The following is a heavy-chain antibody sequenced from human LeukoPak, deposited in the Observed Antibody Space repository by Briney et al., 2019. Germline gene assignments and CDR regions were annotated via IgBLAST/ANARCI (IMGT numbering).Heavy chain of an antibody. CDR1: GGSINSGDYY. D-gene: IGHD6-19*01. CDR3: ARVRGSGWRQGDHDY. Sequence: KPSETLSLTCTVSGGSINSGDYYWSGIRQPPGKGLEWIGYIYYSGSTYYNPSLKTRLTISVDTSKTQSSLKLSSVTAADTAVYYCARVRGSGWRQGDHDYWGKGTMVTVSS. V-gene: IGHV4-30-4*08. J-gene: IGHJ4*02. CDR2: IYYSGST.